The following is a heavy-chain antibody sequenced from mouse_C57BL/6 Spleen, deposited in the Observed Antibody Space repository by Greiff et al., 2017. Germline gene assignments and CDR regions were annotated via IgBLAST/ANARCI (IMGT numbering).Heavy chain of an antibody. Sequence: EVQLQQSGPELVKPGASVKISCKASGYSFTDYNMNWVKQSNGKSLGWIGVINPNYGTTSYNQKFKGKATLTVDQSSSTAYMQLNSLTSEDSAVYYCARSQYYGSSYYFDYWGQGTTLTVSS. J-gene: IGHJ2*01. V-gene: IGHV1-39*01. CDR2: INPNYGTT. D-gene: IGHD1-1*01. CDR3: ARSQYYGSSYYFDY. CDR1: GYSFTDYN.